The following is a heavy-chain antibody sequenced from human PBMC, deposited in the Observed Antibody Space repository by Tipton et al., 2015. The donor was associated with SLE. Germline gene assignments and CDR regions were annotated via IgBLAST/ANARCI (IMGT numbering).Heavy chain of an antibody. Sequence: SLRLSCTASGFTFTSFTMDWVRQAPGKGLEWVLSIRGGTTYIFYSDSVRGRFTVSRDNANNSLSLQMNNLRVEDTGIYYCARVETGAYIDSWGQGTLVTVAS. D-gene: IGHD1-1*01. CDR2: IRGGTTYI. CDR1: GFTFTSFT. V-gene: IGHV3-21*03. CDR3: ARVETGAYIDS. J-gene: IGHJ4*02.